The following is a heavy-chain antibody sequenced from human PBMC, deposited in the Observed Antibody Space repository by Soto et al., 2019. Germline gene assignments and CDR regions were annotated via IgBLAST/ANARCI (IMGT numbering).Heavy chain of an antibody. D-gene: IGHD5-12*01. CDR1: VFTFSSYA. CDR2: IRSNGDSP. Sequence: GGSLRLSCSASVFTFSSYAMHWVRHAPGKGLEYVSGIRSNGDSPFYADCVNGRFIISRDKSKNTIFLQMRSLSADDTAVSYCVRIRGGNNFDFFDWGQGALVTVSS. V-gene: IGHV3-64D*06. J-gene: IGHJ4*02. CDR3: VRIRGGNNFDFFD.